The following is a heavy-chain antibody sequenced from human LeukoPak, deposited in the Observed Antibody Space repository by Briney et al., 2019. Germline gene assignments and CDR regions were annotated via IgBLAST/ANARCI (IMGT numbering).Heavy chain of an antibody. D-gene: IGHD3-22*01. CDR2: IKQDGSEK. CDR3: ARDDGYYDSSGYYYYYYGMDV. J-gene: IGHJ6*02. Sequence: PGGSLRLSCAASGFTFSSYWMSWVRQAPGKGLEWVANIKQDGSEKYYVDSVKGRFTISRDNAKNSLYLQMNSLRAEDTAVYYCARDDGYYDSSGYYYYYYGMDVWGQGTTVTVSS. CDR1: GFTFSSYW. V-gene: IGHV3-7*01.